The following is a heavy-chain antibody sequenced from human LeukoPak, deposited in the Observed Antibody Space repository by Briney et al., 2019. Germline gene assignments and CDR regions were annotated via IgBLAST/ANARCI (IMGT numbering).Heavy chain of an antibody. Sequence: SETLSLTCTVSGGSISSGSYYWSWIRQPAGKGLEWIGRIYTSGSTNYNPSLKSRVTMSVDTSKNQFSLKLSSVTAADTAVYYCARDYDFWSGDDYWGQGTLVTVSS. CDR3: ARDYDFWSGDDY. D-gene: IGHD3-3*01. CDR2: IYTSGST. V-gene: IGHV4-61*02. J-gene: IGHJ4*02. CDR1: GGSISSGSYY.